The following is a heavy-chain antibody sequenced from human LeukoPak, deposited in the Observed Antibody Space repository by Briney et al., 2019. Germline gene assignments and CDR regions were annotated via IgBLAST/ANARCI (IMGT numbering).Heavy chain of an antibody. CDR1: GHTFTGYY. Sequence: ASVKVSCKASGHTFTGYYLHWVRQAPGQGLEWMGWINPSSGGAKYAQNFQGRVIITTDTSNSTAYMELSSLRSDDTAVYYCARSSPPTYYHFYYYMDVWGKGSTVTVSS. CDR2: INPSSGGA. V-gene: IGHV1-2*02. CDR3: ARSSPPTYYHFYYYMDV. J-gene: IGHJ6*03. D-gene: IGHD6-13*01.